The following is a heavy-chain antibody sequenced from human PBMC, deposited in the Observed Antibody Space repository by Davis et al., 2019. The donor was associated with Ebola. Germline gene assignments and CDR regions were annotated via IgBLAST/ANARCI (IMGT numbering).Heavy chain of an antibody. D-gene: IGHD2-2*01. CDR2: MKNKYDGDTT. CDR3: AREGDCSSTTCYEEDYYYYYMDV. CDR1: GVSLSDHW. V-gene: IGHV3-15*01. J-gene: IGHJ6*03. Sequence: GGSLRLSCAASGVSLSDHWMSWVRQAPGKGLEWVGRMKNKYDGDTTDYAAPVKGRFTISRDDSKSIAYLQMNSLKTDDTAMYYCAREGDCSSTTCYEEDYYYYYMDVWGNGTMVTVSS.